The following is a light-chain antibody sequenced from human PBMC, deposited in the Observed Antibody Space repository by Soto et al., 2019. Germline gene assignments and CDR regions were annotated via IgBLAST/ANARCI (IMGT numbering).Light chain of an antibody. Sequence: IVLTQSPGTLSLSPGERATLSCRASQTVSSNFLAWYQEKPGQGPRLLIYGASTRATGIPDRFSGRGSGTDFTLTISRLDPEDFAVYYCRQYGRSLEFAVGGGTKV. CDR3: RQYGRSLEFA. CDR1: QTVSSNF. J-gene: IGKJ4*01. CDR2: GAS. V-gene: IGKV3-20*01.